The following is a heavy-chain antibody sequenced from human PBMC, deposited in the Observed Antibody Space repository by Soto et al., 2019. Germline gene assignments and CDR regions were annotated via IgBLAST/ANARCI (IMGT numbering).Heavy chain of an antibody. D-gene: IGHD3-10*01. CDR3: AKDHSLVRRVPFDY. Sequence: PGGSLRLSCAASGFTFSSDGMHWVRQAPGKGLEWVAVISYDGSNKYYADSVKGRFTISRDNSKNTLYLQMNSLRAEDTAVYYCAKDHSLVRRVPFDYWGQGTLVTVSS. J-gene: IGHJ4*02. CDR1: GFTFSSDG. CDR2: ISYDGSNK. V-gene: IGHV3-30*18.